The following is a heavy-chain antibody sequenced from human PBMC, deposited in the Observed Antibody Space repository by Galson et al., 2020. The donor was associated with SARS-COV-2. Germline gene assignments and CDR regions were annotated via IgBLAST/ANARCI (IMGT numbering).Heavy chain of an antibody. Sequence: GESLKISCAASGFTFSSYAMSWVRQAPGKGLEWVSAISGSGGSTYYADSVKGRFTISRDNSKNTLYLQMNSLRAEDTAVYYCAKDRVSSQPYYFDYWGQGTLVTVSS. V-gene: IGHV3-23*01. CDR1: GFTFSSYA. CDR3: AKDRVSSQPYYFDY. D-gene: IGHD6-13*01. CDR2: ISGSGGST. J-gene: IGHJ4*02.